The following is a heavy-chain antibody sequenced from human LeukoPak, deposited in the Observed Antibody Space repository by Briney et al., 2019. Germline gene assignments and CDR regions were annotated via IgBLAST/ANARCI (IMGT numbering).Heavy chain of an antibody. V-gene: IGHV3-53*01. CDR3: ARAGKNVEMATIFDC. D-gene: IGHD5-24*01. J-gene: IGHJ4*02. CDR1: GFTVSSNY. CDR2: IYSGGST. Sequence: PGGSLRLSCAASGFTVSSNYMSWVRQAPGKGLEWVSVIYSGGSTYYADSVKGRFTISRDNSKNTLYLQMNSLRAEDTAVYYCARAGKNVEMATIFDCWGQGTLVTVSS.